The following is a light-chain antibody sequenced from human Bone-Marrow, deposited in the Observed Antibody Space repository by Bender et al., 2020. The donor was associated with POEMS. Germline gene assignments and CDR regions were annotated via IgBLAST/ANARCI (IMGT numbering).Light chain of an antibody. CDR3: SSYTSTSTWV. CDR2: EVS. V-gene: IGLV2-14*01. Sequence: QSALTQPASVSGSPGQSITLSCTGTDSDIGAYNFVSWYQHHPGKAPKLIIYEVSNRPSGVSDRFSGSKSGNTASLTISGLQAEDETNYFCSSYTSTSTWVFGGGTRLTVL. J-gene: IGLJ3*02. CDR1: DSDIGAYNF.